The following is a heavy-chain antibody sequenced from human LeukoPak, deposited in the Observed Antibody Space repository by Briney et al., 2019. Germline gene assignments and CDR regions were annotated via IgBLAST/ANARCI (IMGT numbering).Heavy chain of an antibody. CDR2: INHSGST. V-gene: IGHV4-34*01. CDR3: ARSPPNCYDSSGYYDY. D-gene: IGHD3-22*01. J-gene: IGHJ4*02. CDR1: GGSFSGYY. Sequence: SETLSLTCAVYGGSFSGYYWSWIRQPPGKGLEWIGEINHSGSTNYNPSLKSRVTISVDTSKNQFSLKLSSVTAADTAVYYCARSPPNCYDSSGYYDYWGQGTLVTVSS.